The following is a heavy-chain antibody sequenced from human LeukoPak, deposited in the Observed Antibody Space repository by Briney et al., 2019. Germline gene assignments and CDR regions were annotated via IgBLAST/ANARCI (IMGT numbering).Heavy chain of an antibody. J-gene: IGHJ4*02. D-gene: IGHD6-13*01. V-gene: IGHV4-34*01. Sequence: PSETLSLTCAVYGGSFSGYYWSWIRQPPGKGLEWIGEINHSGSTNYNPSLKSRVTISVDTSKNQFSLKLSSVTAADTAVYYCARLQGIAAALPDYWGQGTLVTVSS. CDR1: GGSFSGYY. CDR2: INHSGST. CDR3: ARLQGIAAALPDY.